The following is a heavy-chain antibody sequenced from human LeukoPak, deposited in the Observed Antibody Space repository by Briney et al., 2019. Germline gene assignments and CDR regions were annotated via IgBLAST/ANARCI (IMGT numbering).Heavy chain of an antibody. CDR3: TSGGVVSGDY. Sequence: PSETLSLTCTVSGGSINSYYWSWIRQPPGKGLEWTGYIYYSGSTNYNPSLKSRVTISRDTSKNQFSLKLRSVTAADTAVYYCTSGGVVSGDYWGHGTLVTVSS. CDR2: IYYSGST. J-gene: IGHJ4*01. D-gene: IGHD3-3*01. CDR1: GGSINSYY. V-gene: IGHV4-59*01.